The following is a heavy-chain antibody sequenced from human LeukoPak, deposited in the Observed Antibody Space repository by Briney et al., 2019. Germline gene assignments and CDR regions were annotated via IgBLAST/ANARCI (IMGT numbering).Heavy chain of an antibody. Sequence: SSETLSLTCTVSGGSISSYYWSWIRQPAGKGLEWIGRIYTSGSINYNPSLKSRVTMSVDTSKNQFSLKLSSVTAADTAVYHCARVDYYDSSGYYNHDSFDIWGQGTMVTVSS. CDR1: GGSISSYY. V-gene: IGHV4-4*07. CDR3: ARVDYYDSSGYYNHDSFDI. CDR2: IYTSGSI. D-gene: IGHD3-22*01. J-gene: IGHJ3*02.